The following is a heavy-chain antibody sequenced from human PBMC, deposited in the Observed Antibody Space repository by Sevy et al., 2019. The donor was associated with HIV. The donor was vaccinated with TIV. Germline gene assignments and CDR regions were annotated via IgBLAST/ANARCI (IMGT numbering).Heavy chain of an antibody. J-gene: IGHJ4*02. Sequence: SETLSLTCSVSGVSISEYHWNWIRQSAGNRLEWIGRISSSGNSDYNSSFKSRVTISPDTSKNQFSLKLRSATVADTAFYFCARGRAMIDFWGQGIMVTVS. CDR1: GVSISEYH. CDR2: ISSSGNS. CDR3: ARGRAMIDF. V-gene: IGHV4-4*07.